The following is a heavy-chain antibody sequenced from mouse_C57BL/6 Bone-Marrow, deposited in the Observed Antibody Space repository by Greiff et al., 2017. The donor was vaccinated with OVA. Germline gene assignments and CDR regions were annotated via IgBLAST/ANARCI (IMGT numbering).Heavy chain of an antibody. CDR2: IRNKANNHAT. J-gene: IGHJ2*01. D-gene: IGHD2-2*01. V-gene: IGHV6-6*01. CDR3: TGGMVTTCAFDY. CDR1: GFTFSDAW. Sequence: EVQGVESGGGLVQPGGSMKLSCAASGFTFSDAWMDWVRQSPEKGLEWVAEIRNKANNHATYYAESVKGRFTISRDDSKSSVYLQMNSLRAEDTGIYYCTGGMVTTCAFDYWGQGTTLTVSS.